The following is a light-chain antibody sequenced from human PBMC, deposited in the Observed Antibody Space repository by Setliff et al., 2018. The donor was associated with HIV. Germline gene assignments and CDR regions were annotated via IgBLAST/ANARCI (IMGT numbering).Light chain of an antibody. CDR3: CSYAGSYTSLHV. Sequence: QSVLTQPRSVSGSPGQSVTISCTGTSSDVGGYNNVSWYQHLQGKAPKLMIYDVTKRPSGVPDRFSGSKSGNTASLTISVLQSEDEADYYCCSYAGSYTSLHVFGTGTKVTVL. CDR1: SSDVGGYNN. V-gene: IGLV2-11*01. CDR2: DVT. J-gene: IGLJ1*01.